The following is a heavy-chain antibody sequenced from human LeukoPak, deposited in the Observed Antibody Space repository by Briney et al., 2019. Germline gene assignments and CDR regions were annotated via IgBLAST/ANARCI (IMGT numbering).Heavy chain of an antibody. J-gene: IGHJ6*02. Sequence: PSETLSLTCAVSGGSISSSNWWSWIRQHPGKGLEWIGYIYYSGSTYYNPSLKSRVTISVDTSKNQFSLKLSSVTAADTAVYYCARDSSPTTYGGMDVWGQGTTVTVSS. V-gene: IGHV4-31*11. CDR1: GGSISSSNW. D-gene: IGHD3-16*01. CDR3: ARDSSPTTYGGMDV. CDR2: IYYSGST.